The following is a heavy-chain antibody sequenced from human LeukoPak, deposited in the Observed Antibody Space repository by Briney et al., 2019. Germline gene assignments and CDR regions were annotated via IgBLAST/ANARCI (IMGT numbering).Heavy chain of an antibody. CDR2: ITHSGST. D-gene: IGHD6-6*01. V-gene: IGHV4-34*01. CDR3: ARGVAQLADAFDI. CDR1: GESFSGYY. Sequence: PSETLSLTCAVYGESFSGYYWTWIRQPPGKGLEWIGEITHSGSTNYSPSLKSRVTISVDTSKNQFSLKLSSVTAADAAVYYCARGVAQLADAFDIWGQGTMVTVSS. J-gene: IGHJ3*02.